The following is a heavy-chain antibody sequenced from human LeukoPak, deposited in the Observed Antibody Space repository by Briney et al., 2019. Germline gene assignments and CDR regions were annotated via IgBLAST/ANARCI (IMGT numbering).Heavy chain of an antibody. CDR1: GASMSSNY. J-gene: IGHJ4*02. D-gene: IGHD6-19*01. V-gene: IGHV4-4*09. CDR2: IYHSGNT. CDR3: ASTRRAAVAGRFDS. Sequence: SETLSLTCNVSGASMSSNYWSWIRQPPAKGQEWFGYIYHSGNTNYSPSLQSLFTMSVDESKNQFSLRVHFVSAADTAVYYCASTRRAAVAGRFDSWGQGTLVTVSS.